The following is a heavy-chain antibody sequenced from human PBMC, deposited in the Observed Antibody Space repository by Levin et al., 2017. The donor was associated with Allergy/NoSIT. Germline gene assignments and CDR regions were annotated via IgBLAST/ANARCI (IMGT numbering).Heavy chain of an antibody. CDR3: ARTHYYGSGTYYDIGY. CDR2: IWYDGTNK. D-gene: IGHD3-10*01. V-gene: IGHV3-33*01. Sequence: GGSLRLSCAASGFTFSRYAIHWVRQAPGRGLEWVAVIWYDGTNKYYADSVKGRFTISRDNSKSTVYLQMNSLRAEDTAVYCCARTHYYGSGTYYDIGYWGQGTLVTVSS. CDR1: GFTFSRYA. J-gene: IGHJ4*02.